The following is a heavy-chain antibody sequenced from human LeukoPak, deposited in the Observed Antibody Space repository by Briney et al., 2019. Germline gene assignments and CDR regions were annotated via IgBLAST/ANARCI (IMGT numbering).Heavy chain of an antibody. CDR1: GVTFSNYW. Sequence: GGSLRLSCAASGVTFSNYWMTWVRQAPGKGLEWVANIKQDGSVKYYVDSVKGRFTISRDNAKNSLYLQMNSLRAEDTAVYYCARANRNSNWGQGTLVTVSS. CDR2: IKQDGSVK. CDR3: ARANRNSN. D-gene: IGHD6-13*01. J-gene: IGHJ4*02. V-gene: IGHV3-7*01.